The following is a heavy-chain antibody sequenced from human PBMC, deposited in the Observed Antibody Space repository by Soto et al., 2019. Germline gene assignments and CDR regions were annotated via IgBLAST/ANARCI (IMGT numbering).Heavy chain of an antibody. CDR2: IYYSGST. V-gene: IGHV4-30-4*01. CDR3: TAAPWSDTAMFDYYYGMDV. Sequence: QVQLQESGPGLVKPSQTLSLTCTVSGGSISSGDYYWSWIRQPPGKGLEWIGYIYYSGSTYYNPSLKSRVTISVDASKNQFSLKRSSVTAADTAVYYCTAAPWSDTAMFDYYYGMDVWGQGTTVTVSS. CDR1: GGSISSGDYY. D-gene: IGHD5-18*01. J-gene: IGHJ6*02.